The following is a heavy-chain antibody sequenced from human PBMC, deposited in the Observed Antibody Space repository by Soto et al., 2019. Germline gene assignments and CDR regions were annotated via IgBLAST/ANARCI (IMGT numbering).Heavy chain of an antibody. CDR3: ARRSRYCSSTSCYMGYYYYYYMDV. Sequence: SETLSLTCAVYGGSVSGYYWSWIRQPPGKGLEWIGEINHSGSTNYNPSLKSRVTISVDTSKNQFSLKLSSVTAADTAVYYCARRSRYCSSTSCYMGYYYYYYMDVWGKGTTVTVSS. V-gene: IGHV4-34*01. CDR2: INHSGST. D-gene: IGHD2-2*02. CDR1: GGSVSGYY. J-gene: IGHJ6*03.